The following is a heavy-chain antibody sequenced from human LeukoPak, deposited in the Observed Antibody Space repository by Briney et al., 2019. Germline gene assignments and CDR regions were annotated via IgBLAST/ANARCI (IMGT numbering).Heavy chain of an antibody. J-gene: IGHJ6*03. Sequence: KPSETLSLTCAVYGGSFSGYYWSWIRQPPGKGLEWIGEINHSGSTNYNPSLKSRVTISVDTSKNHFSLKLSSVTAADTAVYYCARTGGSFYFYYYMDVWGKGTTVTVSS. V-gene: IGHV4-34*01. CDR1: GGSFSGYY. D-gene: IGHD1-26*01. CDR3: ARTGGSFYFYYYMDV. CDR2: INHSGST.